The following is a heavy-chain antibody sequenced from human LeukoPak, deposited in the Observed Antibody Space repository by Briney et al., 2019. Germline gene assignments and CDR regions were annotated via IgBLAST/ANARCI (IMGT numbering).Heavy chain of an antibody. CDR1: GGSISSYY. V-gene: IGHV4-4*08. CDR2: IYTSGST. CDR3: ARSSTTDANHYYYYYMDV. J-gene: IGHJ6*03. D-gene: IGHD2-2*01. Sequence: SQTLSLTCTVSGGSISSYYWSWIRQPPGKGLEWIGRIYTSGSTNYNPSLKSRVTISVDTSKNQFSLKLSSVTAADTAVYYCARSSTTDANHYYYYYMDVWGRGTTVTVSS.